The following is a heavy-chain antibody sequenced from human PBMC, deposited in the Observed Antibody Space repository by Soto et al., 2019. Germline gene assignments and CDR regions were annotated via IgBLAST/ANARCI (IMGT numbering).Heavy chain of an antibody. CDR1: GYTFSDFD. CDR2: MNAKSGDT. CDR3: ARGNPFNYAGFDV. V-gene: IGHV1-8*01. Sequence: GASVKVSCKASGYTFSDFDINWLRQASGQGPEWMGWMNAKSGDTFFAQRFQGKFNMTWDTSLSTAYMEVGSLTSDDTAIYYCARGNPFNYAGFDVWGQGXTVTVYS. J-gene: IGHJ6*02. D-gene: IGHD3-16*01.